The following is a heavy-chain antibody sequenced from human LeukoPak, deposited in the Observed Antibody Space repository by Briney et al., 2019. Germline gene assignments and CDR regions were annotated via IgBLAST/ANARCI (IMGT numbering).Heavy chain of an antibody. CDR2: INLNSGGT. CDR3: ARDLSSTSNWEFDY. V-gene: IGHV1-2*06. CDR1: GYTFTGYF. J-gene: IGHJ4*02. Sequence: GASVKVSCKASGYTFTGYFMHWLRQAPGRGLEWMGRINLNSGGTYYAQNFQGRVTMTRDTSISTAYVELSRLTSDDTAVYYCARDLSSTSNWEFDYWGQGTLVTVSS. D-gene: IGHD1-26*01.